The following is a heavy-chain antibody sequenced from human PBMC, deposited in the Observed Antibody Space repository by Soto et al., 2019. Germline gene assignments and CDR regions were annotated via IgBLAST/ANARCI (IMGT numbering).Heavy chain of an antibody. CDR1: GGSISSVYDC. CDR2: INNGGST. CDR3: ASGPSGDKVDF. Sequence: QVQLQESGPILVKPSQTLSLTCTVSGGSISSVYDCWSWIRQSPDKGLEWIGHINNGGSTYNNPSLPSLVTLSLDTSTNQFPLQLRSVTAAAPAVYYCASGPSGDKVDFWGQGTLVTVSS. V-gene: IGHV4-30-4*01. J-gene: IGHJ4*02. D-gene: IGHD7-27*01.